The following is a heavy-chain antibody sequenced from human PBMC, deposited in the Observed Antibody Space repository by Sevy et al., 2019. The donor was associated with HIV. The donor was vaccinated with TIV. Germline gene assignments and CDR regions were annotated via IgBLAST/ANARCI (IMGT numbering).Heavy chain of an antibody. CDR3: AKETLTGAATLGLDY. V-gene: IGHV3-43D*03. J-gene: IGHJ4*02. CDR2: VSWDGDKT. CDR1: GFTFDDYA. D-gene: IGHD2-15*01. Sequence: GGSLRLSCAASGFTFDDYAMHWVRQAPGKGLEWVSLVSWDGDKTYYADSLKGRFTISRDNSINTVYLQMISLRADDTALYYCAKETLTGAATLGLDYWGRGTLVTVSS.